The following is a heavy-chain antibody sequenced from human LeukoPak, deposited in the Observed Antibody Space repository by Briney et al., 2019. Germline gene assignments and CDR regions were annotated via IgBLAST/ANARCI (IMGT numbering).Heavy chain of an antibody. D-gene: IGHD1-26*01. Sequence: GGSVRLLGAASGFTFGEYDEHGVRHAPGKGLEWVSLIRADGATTLYTDSVKGRFTISRDNSKDSLYLQMNSLRTEDTAVYSCARDNTRSHEYWGQGTLVTVSP. J-gene: IGHJ4*02. CDR1: GFTFGEYD. CDR2: IRADGATT. CDR3: ARDNTRSHEY. V-gene: IGHV3-43*02.